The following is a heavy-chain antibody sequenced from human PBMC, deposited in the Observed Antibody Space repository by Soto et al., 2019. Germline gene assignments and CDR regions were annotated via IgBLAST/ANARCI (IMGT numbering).Heavy chain of an antibody. V-gene: IGHV3-30*09. D-gene: IGHD2-8*01. CDR3: ARRLTKTVSALGY. CDR1: GFTFTAFA. CDR2: ISENGVNK. J-gene: IGHJ4*02. Sequence: GGSLRLSCSASGFTFTAFAIHWVRQAPGKGLEWVAVISENGVNKYSAESVRGRFVISRDNSKNTVELEMNSLRPEDTAIYFCARRLTKTVSALGYWGQGILVTVPS.